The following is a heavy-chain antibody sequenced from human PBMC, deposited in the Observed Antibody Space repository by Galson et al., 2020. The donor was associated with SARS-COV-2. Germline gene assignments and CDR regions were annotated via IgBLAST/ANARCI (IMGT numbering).Heavy chain of an antibody. V-gene: IGHV3-53*01. CDR1: GFTVSSNY. CDR3: AREAGRGDANSDYYYGMDV. D-gene: IGHD3-10*01. CDR2: IYSGGST. Sequence: QAGGSLRLSCAASGFTVSSNYMSWVRQAPGKGLEWVSVIYSGGSTYYADSVKGRFTISRDNSKNTLYLQMNSLRAEDTAVYYCAREAGRGDANSDYYYGMDVWGQGTTVNVSS. J-gene: IGHJ6*02.